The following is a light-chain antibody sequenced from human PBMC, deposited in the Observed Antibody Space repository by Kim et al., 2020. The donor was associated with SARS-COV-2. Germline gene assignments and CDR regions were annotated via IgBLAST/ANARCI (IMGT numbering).Light chain of an antibody. CDR2: GAS. CDR3: QQYNNWPPYT. J-gene: IGKJ2*01. V-gene: IGKV3-15*01. CDR1: QSVSSN. Sequence: EIVMTQSPATLSVSPGERATLSCRASQSVSSNLAWYQQKLGQAPRLLIYGASTRATDIPARFSGSGSGTEFTLTISSLQSEDFAVYYCQQYNNWPPYTFGQGTKLEIK.